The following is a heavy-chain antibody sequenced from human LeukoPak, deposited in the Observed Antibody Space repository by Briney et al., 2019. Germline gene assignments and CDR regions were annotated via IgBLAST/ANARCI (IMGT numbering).Heavy chain of an antibody. V-gene: IGHV3-23*01. CDR3: AKRGGAYYYDSSGYYYPSDYYFDY. CDR2: ISGSGGST. Sequence: GGSLRLACAASGFTFSSYGMSWVRQAPGKGLEWVSAISGSGGSTYYADSVKGRFTICRDNSKNTLYLQMNSLRAEDTAVYYCAKRGGAYYYDSSGYYYPSDYYFDYWGQGTLVTVSS. J-gene: IGHJ4*02. CDR1: GFTFSSYG. D-gene: IGHD3-22*01.